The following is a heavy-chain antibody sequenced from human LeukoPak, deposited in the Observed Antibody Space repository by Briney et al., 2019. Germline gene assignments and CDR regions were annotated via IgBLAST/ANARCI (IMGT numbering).Heavy chain of an antibody. CDR3: ARGPNEGALDY. Sequence: SETLPLTCAVSGGSISSGGYSWSWIRQPPGKGLEWIGYIHHSGSTYYNPSLKSRVTISVDRSKNQFSLKLSSVTAADTAVYYCARGPNEGALDYWGQGTLVTVSS. J-gene: IGHJ4*02. V-gene: IGHV4-30-2*01. CDR2: IHHSGST. D-gene: IGHD1-1*01. CDR1: GGSISSGGYS.